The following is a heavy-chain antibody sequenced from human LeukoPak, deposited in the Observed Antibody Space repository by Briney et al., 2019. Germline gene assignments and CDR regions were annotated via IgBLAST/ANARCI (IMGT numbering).Heavy chain of an antibody. V-gene: IGHV3-30*04. Sequence: GGSLRLSCAASGFTFSSYAMHWVRQAPGKGLEWVAVISYDGSNKYYADSVKGRFTISKDNSKNTLYLQMNSLRAEDTAVYYCAGEGSGSQGGSDHYYYYYYMDVWGKGTTVTVSS. D-gene: IGHD3-10*01. J-gene: IGHJ6*03. CDR2: ISYDGSNK. CDR3: AGEGSGSQGGSDHYYYYYYMDV. CDR1: GFTFSSYA.